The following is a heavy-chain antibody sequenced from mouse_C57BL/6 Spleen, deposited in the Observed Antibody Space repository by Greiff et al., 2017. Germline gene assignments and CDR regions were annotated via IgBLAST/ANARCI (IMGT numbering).Heavy chain of an antibody. CDR1: GYTFTSYW. CDR3: ARAHDYGSSYYFDY. CDR2: IDPSDSYT. Sequence: QVQLQQPGAELVRPGTSVKLSCKASGYTFTSYWMHWVKQRPGPGLEWIGVIDPSDSYTNYNQKFKGKATLTVDTSSSPAYLQLSSLTSEDSAVYSCARAHDYGSSYYFDYWGQGTTLTVSS. V-gene: IGHV1-59*01. J-gene: IGHJ2*01. D-gene: IGHD1-1*01.